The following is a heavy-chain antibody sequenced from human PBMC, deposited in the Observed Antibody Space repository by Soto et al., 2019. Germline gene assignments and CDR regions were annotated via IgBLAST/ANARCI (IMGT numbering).Heavy chain of an antibody. Sequence: SETLSLTCTVSGGSISSYYWSWIRQPPGKGLEWIGYIYYSGSTNYNPSLRSRVTISVDTSKNQFSLKLSSVTAADTAVYYCARTTKAAAGKYNWSEPWGQGTLVTVSS. CDR2: IYYSGST. J-gene: IGHJ5*02. V-gene: IGHV4-59*01. CDR1: GGSISSYY. D-gene: IGHD6-13*01. CDR3: ARTTKAAAGKYNWSEP.